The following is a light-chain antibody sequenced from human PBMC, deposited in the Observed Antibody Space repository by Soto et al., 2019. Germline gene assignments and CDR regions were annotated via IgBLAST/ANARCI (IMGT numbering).Light chain of an antibody. V-gene: IGKV4-1*01. CDR1: QSVLKSSNNKNH. J-gene: IGKJ4*01. CDR3: QQYYTTPRT. Sequence: DIVMTQSPDSLAVSLGERATINCKSSQSVLKSSNNKNHLAWYQQKPGHPPKLLIYWASTRESGVPDRFSGSGSGTDFTLTISSLQAEGVAVYYCQQYYTTPRTFGGGTKVEI. CDR2: WAS.